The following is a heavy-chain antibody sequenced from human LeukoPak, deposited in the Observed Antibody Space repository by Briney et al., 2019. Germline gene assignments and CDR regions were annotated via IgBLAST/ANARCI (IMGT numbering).Heavy chain of an antibody. J-gene: IGHJ4*02. CDR1: RGSISGSIRSYY. D-gene: IGHD5-12*01. V-gene: IGHV4-61*05. CDR2: ISSSVSV. Sequence: SETLSLTCTVSRGSISGSIRSYYWRWLRQPPGKGLEWIGYISSSVSVNDNPSLRSQVTISVDTSKNQFFLNLSSVSAADTAVYYCARIPLGYSGAYYFDYWGQGTLVTVSP. CDR3: ARIPLGYSGAYYFDY.